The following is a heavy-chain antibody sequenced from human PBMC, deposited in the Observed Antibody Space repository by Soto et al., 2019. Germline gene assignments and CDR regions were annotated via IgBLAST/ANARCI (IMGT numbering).Heavy chain of an antibody. D-gene: IGHD2-15*01. CDR3: TKDGRFDSDCSLYYYYGMDV. CDR1: GFTFNNYG. V-gene: IGHV3-30*18. Sequence: TGGSLRLSCAASGFTFNNYGMNWVRQAPGKGLEWVAIISNDGSNKYYIESVRGRFTISRDNSKNMLFLQMNRLRVEDTAVYFCTKDGRFDSDCSLYYYYGMDVWGQGTTVTVSS. CDR2: ISNDGSNK. J-gene: IGHJ6*02.